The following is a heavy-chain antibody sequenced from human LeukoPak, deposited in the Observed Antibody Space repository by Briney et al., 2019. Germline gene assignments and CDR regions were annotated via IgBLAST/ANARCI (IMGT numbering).Heavy chain of an antibody. CDR2: FYTSGHT. CDR3: ARGADILTGYYKSRPYNWFDP. CDR1: GGSINSGSYY. J-gene: IGHJ5*02. V-gene: IGHV4-61*09. Sequence: PSETLSLTCTVSGGSINSGSYYWSWIRQPAGKGLEWMGHFYTSGHTNYNPSLKSRVTISVDTSKNQFSLKLSSVTAADTAVYYCARGADILTGYYKSRPYNWFDPWGQGTLVTVSS. D-gene: IGHD3-9*01.